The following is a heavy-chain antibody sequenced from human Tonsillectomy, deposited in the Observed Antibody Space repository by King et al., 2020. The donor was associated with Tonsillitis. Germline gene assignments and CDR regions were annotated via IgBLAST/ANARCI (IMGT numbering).Heavy chain of an antibody. J-gene: IGHJ4*02. D-gene: IGHD3-16*02. CDR1: GFTFSSYA. V-gene: IGHV3-23*04. Sequence: VQLVESGGGLVQPGGSLRLSCAASGFTFSSYAMSWVLQAPGKGLEWVSAISGSGGSTYYADSVKVRFTISRDNSKNTLYLQIKSLRAEDTAVYYCAKDGDIMITFGGVIVTPFDYWGQGTLVTVSS. CDR3: AKDGDIMITFGGVIVTPFDY. CDR2: ISGSGGST.